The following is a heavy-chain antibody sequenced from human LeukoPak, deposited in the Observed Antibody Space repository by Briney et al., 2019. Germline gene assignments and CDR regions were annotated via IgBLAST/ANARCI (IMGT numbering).Heavy chain of an antibody. Sequence: GRSLRLSCAASGFTFSSYGMNWVRQAPGKGLEWVAVISYDGSNKYYADSVKGRFTISRDNSKNTLYLQMNSLRAEDTAVYYCAKGPRYSSSWYHSLDYWGQGTLVTVSS. D-gene: IGHD6-13*01. V-gene: IGHV3-30*18. CDR2: ISYDGSNK. J-gene: IGHJ4*02. CDR3: AKGPRYSSSWYHSLDY. CDR1: GFTFSSYG.